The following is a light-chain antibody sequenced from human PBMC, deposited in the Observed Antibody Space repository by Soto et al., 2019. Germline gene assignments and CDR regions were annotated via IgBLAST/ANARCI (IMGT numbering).Light chain of an antibody. CDR1: QGISRW. CDR3: QEADSFPLT. CDR2: AAS. Sequence: DIQKTQSPSSVSASVGDRVTITCRASQGISRWVAWYQQKPGNAPKLLIYAASSLQSGVPSRFSGTGSGTDFTLTISSLQPDDFATYYCQEADSFPLTFGGGTKVEIK. J-gene: IGKJ4*01. V-gene: IGKV1-12*01.